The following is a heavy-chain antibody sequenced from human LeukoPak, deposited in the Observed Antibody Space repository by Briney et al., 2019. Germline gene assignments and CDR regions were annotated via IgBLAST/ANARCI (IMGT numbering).Heavy chain of an antibody. CDR1: GFTLAEYA. V-gene: IGHV3-9*01. Sequence: GGSPRLSSAPSGFTLAEYAMHWGPPTPGEGLEWVSGFSWNSGSIGYADSVKGRFTISRDNAKNSLYLQMNSLRAEDTALYYCAKDNRALSYGSGSYYDYWGQGTLVTVSS. D-gene: IGHD3-10*01. J-gene: IGHJ4*02. CDR2: FSWNSGSI. CDR3: AKDNRALSYGSGSYYDY.